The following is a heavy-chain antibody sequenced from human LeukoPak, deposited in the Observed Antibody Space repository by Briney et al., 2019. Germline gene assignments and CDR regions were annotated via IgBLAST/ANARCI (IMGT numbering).Heavy chain of an antibody. CDR3: AREVLMVYAFYYYYGMDV. Sequence: ASVKVSCKASGYTFTSYYMHWVRQAPGQGLEWMGIINPSGGSTSYAQKFQGGVTMTRDTSTSTVYMELSSLRSEDTAVYYCAREVLMVYAFYYYYGMDVWGQGTTVTVSS. V-gene: IGHV1-46*01. CDR1: GYTFTSYY. J-gene: IGHJ6*02. D-gene: IGHD2-8*01. CDR2: INPSGGST.